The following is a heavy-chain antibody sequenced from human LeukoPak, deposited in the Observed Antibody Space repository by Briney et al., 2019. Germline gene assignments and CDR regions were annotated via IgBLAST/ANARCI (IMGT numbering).Heavy chain of an antibody. CDR1: GYTFSTYA. D-gene: IGHD3-9*01. V-gene: IGHV1-3*03. CDR2: INACNGNA. J-gene: IGHJ4*02. CDR3: ARSSLGAHILTGFYNIQHFDY. Sequence: ASVKVSCKASGYTFSTYAMHWVRQAPGQRLEWMGWINACNGNAKYSQEFQGRVTITRDTSASTTYMELSSLRSEDMAVYYCARSSLGAHILTGFYNIQHFDYWGQGTLVTVSS.